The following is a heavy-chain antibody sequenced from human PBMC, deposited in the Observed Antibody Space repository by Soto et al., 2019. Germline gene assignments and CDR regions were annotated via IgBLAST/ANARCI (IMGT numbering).Heavy chain of an antibody. J-gene: IGHJ4*02. D-gene: IGHD1-26*01. CDR1: GFTFSSYT. Sequence: EVQLLESGGGLVQPGGSLRLSCAASGFTFSSYTMNWVRQAPGKGLEWVSAISHSGDSTYYADSVKGRFTISRDDSRDTLYLQMNSLRVEDTAVYYCAKFASVSYPYYFDYWGQGTLVTVSS. CDR3: AKFASVSYPYYFDY. CDR2: ISHSGDST. V-gene: IGHV3-23*01.